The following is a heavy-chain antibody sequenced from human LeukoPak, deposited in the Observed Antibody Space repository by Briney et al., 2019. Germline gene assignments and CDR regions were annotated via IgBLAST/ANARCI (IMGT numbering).Heavy chain of an antibody. CDR3: ARDSYDVGGYGGEYFYYYYMDV. CDR1: GGSISSSSYY. V-gene: IGHV4-39*07. D-gene: IGHD3-22*01. J-gene: IGHJ6*03. Sequence: SETLSLTCTVSGGSISSSSYYWGWIRQPPGKGLEWIGSIYYSGSTYYNPPLKSRVTISVDPSKNQFSLKVSSVTAADTAVYYCARDSYDVGGYGGEYFYYYYMDVWGKGTTVTVSS. CDR2: IYYSGST.